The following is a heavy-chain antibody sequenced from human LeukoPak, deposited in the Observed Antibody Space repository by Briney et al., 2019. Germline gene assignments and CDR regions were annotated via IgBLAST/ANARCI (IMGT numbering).Heavy chain of an antibody. D-gene: IGHD5-12*01. J-gene: IGHJ5*02. CDR3: ARDAGSGYVGGFDP. V-gene: IGHV3-21*01. CDR1: GFTFSSYS. CDR2: ISSSSSYI. Sequence: GGSLRLSCAASGFTFSSYSMNWVRQAPGKGLEWVSSISSSSSYIYYADSVKGRFTISRDNAKNSLYLQMNSLRAEDTAVYYCARDAGSGYVGGFDPWGQGTLVTVSS.